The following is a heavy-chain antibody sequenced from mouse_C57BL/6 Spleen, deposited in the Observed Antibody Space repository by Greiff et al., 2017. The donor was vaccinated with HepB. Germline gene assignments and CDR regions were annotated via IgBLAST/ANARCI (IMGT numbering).Heavy chain of an antibody. CDR1: GYTFTSYW. V-gene: IGHV1-55*01. J-gene: IGHJ4*01. D-gene: IGHD2-4*01. Sequence: QVQLQQPGAELVKPGASVKMSCKASGYTFTSYWITWVKQRPGQGLEWIGDIYPGSGSTNYNEKFKSKATLTVDTSSSTAYMQLSSLTSEDSAVYDCARLNYDYDREAMDYWGQGTSVTVSS. CDR3: ARLNYDYDREAMDY. CDR2: IYPGSGST.